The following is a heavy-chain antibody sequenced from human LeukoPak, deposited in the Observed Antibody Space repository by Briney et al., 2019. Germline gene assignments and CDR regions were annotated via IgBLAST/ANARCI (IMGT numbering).Heavy chain of an antibody. D-gene: IGHD3-22*01. CDR3: ARGRKLFAYYYDSSGYWDY. CDR1: GGSISSYY. Sequence: SETLSLTCTVSGGSISSYYWSWIRQPPGKGLEWIGYIYYNGSTNYNPSLKSRVTISVDTSKNQFSLKLSSVTAADTAVYYCARGRKLFAYYYDSSGYWDYWGQGTLVTVSS. CDR2: IYYNGST. J-gene: IGHJ4*02. V-gene: IGHV4-59*12.